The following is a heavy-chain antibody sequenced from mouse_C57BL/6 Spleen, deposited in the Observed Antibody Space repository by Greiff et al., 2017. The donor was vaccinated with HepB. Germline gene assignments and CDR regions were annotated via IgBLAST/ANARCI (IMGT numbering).Heavy chain of an antibody. Sequence: VKLMESGPGLVAPSQSLSITCTVSGFSLTSYGVHWVRQPPGKGLEWLVVIWSDGSTTYNSALKSRLSISKDNSKSQVFLKMNSLQTDDTAMYYCARHRGYSNYWYFDVWGTGTTVTVSS. CDR2: IWSDGST. CDR1: GFSLTSYG. CDR3: ARHRGYSNYWYFDV. V-gene: IGHV2-6-1*01. J-gene: IGHJ1*03. D-gene: IGHD2-5*01.